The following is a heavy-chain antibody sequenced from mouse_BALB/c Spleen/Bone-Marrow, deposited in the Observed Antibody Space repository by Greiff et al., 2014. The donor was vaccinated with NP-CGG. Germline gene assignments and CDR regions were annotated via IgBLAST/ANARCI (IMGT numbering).Heavy chain of an antibody. CDR1: GFNIKDTY. V-gene: IGHV14-3*02. J-gene: IGHJ3*01. CDR2: IDPANDNT. Sequence: VQLQQSGAEFVKPGASVKLSCTASGFNIKDTYMHWVKRRPEQGLEWIGRIDPANDNTKYDPKFQGKATITADTSPNTAYLQLSSLTSEDTAVYYCARADGYYAWFAYWGQGTLVTVSA. CDR3: ARADGYYAWFAY. D-gene: IGHD2-3*01.